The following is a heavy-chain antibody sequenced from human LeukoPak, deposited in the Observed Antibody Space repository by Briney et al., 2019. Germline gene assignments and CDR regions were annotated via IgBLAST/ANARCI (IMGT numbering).Heavy chain of an antibody. V-gene: IGHV3-23*01. Sequence: GGSLRLSCTASGFTFCSYSLNWVRQAPGKGLEWVSAISGSGGSTYYADSVKGRFTISRDNSKNTLYLQMNSLRAEDTAVYYCAREVVVVVAAKNYYYYGMDVWGQGTTVTVSS. CDR1: GFTFCSYS. CDR2: ISGSGGST. J-gene: IGHJ6*02. D-gene: IGHD2-15*01. CDR3: AREVVVVVAAKNYYYYGMDV.